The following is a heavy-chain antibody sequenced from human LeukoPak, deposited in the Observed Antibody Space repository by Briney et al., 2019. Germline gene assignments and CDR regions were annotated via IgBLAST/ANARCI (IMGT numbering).Heavy chain of an antibody. V-gene: IGHV4-34*01. CDR2: INHSGST. CDR3: ARGEDVGYSGYGLSP. Sequence: MSSETLSLTCAVYGGSFSGYYWSWIRQPPGKGLEWIGEINHSGSTNYNPSLKSRVTISVDTSRNQFSLKLSSVTAADTAVYYCARGEDVGYSGYGLSPWGQGTLVTVSS. CDR1: GGSFSGYY. D-gene: IGHD5-12*01. J-gene: IGHJ5*02.